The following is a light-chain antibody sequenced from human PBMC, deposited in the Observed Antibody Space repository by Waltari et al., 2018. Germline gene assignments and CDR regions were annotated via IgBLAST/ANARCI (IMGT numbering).Light chain of an antibody. CDR1: QGISTW. V-gene: IGKV1-12*01. J-gene: IGKJ4*01. CDR2: AAS. Sequence: DIQMTQSPSSVSASVGDRVTIHCRASQGISTWLGWYQQKPGKAPKPLIYAASSLQSGVPSRFSGSGSGTEFTLTISSLQPEDFATYYCQQANSLPLFGGGTKVEIK. CDR3: QQANSLPL.